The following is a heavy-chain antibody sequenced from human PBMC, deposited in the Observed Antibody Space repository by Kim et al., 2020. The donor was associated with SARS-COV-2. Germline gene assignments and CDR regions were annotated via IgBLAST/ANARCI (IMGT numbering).Heavy chain of an antibody. D-gene: IGHD4-17*01. CDR3: ARVRPPGYGDYEWAFDP. J-gene: IGHJ5*02. CDR2: IYYSGST. V-gene: IGHV4-59*13. CDR1: GGSISSYY. Sequence: SETLSLTCTVSGGSISSYYWSWIRQPPGKGLEWIGYIYYSGSTNYNPSLKSRVTISVDTSKNQFSLKLSSVTAADTAVYYCARVRPPGYGDYEWAFDPWGQGTLVTVSS.